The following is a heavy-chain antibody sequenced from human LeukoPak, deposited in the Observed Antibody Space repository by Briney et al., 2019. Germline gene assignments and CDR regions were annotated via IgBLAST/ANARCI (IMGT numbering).Heavy chain of an antibody. CDR2: INHSGST. Sequence: SETLSLTCAVYGGSFSGYYWSWIRQPPGKGLEWIGEINHSGSTNYNPSLKSRVTMSVDTSKNQFSLRLSSVTAADTAVYYCASGDSSVFDYWGQGTLVTVSS. CDR1: GGSFSGYY. V-gene: IGHV4-34*01. D-gene: IGHD6-13*01. CDR3: ASGDSSVFDY. J-gene: IGHJ4*02.